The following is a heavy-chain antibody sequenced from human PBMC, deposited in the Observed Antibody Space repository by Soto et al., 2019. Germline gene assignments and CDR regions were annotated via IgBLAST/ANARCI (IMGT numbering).Heavy chain of an antibody. CDR3: ARASGYSSSSNFDY. Sequence: QVQLVQSGAEVKKPGSSVKVSCKASGGPFSSYAISWVRQAPGQGLAWMGGIIPIFGTANYAQKFQGRVTITADESTSTAYMELSSLRSEDTAVYYCARASGYSSSSNFDYWGQGTLVTVSS. V-gene: IGHV1-69*01. CDR2: IIPIFGTA. D-gene: IGHD6-13*01. CDR1: GGPFSSYA. J-gene: IGHJ4*02.